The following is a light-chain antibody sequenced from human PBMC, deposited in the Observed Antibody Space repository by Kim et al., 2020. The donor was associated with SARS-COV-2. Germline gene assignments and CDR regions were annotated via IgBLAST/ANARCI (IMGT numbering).Light chain of an antibody. V-gene: IGLV3-19*01. CDR1: NLRTSY. Sequence: ALGQTVRITCQGDNLRTSYASWYQQKQGQAPLLVVYAESNRPSGIPDRFSGSRSGNTASLTITGTQAEDEGDYYCNSRHSSGDGLVFGGGTQLTVL. J-gene: IGLJ2*01. CDR2: AES. CDR3: NSRHSSGDGLV.